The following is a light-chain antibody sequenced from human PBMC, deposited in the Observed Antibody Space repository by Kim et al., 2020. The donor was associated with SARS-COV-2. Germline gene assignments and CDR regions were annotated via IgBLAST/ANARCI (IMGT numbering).Light chain of an antibody. Sequence: EIVMTQSPATLSVSPGERVTLSCRASQSVSTDFAWYQQKPGQAPRLLIHDASIRATGTPARFSSSGSGTEFTLTISNLQSEDFAVYHCHQYNRWPITFGHGTRLEIK. CDR2: DAS. J-gene: IGKJ5*01. V-gene: IGKV3D-15*03. CDR1: QSVSTD. CDR3: HQYNRWPIT.